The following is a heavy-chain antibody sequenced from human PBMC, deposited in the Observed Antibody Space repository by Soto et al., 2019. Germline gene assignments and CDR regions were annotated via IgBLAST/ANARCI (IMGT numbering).Heavy chain of an antibody. V-gene: IGHV1-69*13. Sequence: ASVKVSCKASGGTFSSYAISWVRQAPGQGLEWMGGIIPIFGTANYAQKFQGRVTITADESTSTAYMELSSLRSEDTAVYYCARGGAGIYSTPSVRFGPWGKGTMVTVSS. CDR3: ARGGAGIYSTPSVRFGP. CDR2: IIPIFGTA. J-gene: IGHJ5*02. CDR1: GGTFSSYA. D-gene: IGHD4-4*01.